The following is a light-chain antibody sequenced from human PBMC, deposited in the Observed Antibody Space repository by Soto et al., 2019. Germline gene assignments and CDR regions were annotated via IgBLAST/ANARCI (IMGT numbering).Light chain of an antibody. CDR3: CSYTNSNTRQIV. Sequence: QSALTQPASVSGSPGQSITISCTGTSSDVGGYNYVSWYQQHPGKAPKFMIYDVSSRPSGVSNRFSGSKSGNTASLTISGLQAEDEADYYCCSYTNSNTRQIVFGTGTKVTVL. CDR2: DVS. J-gene: IGLJ1*01. V-gene: IGLV2-14*03. CDR1: SSDVGGYNY.